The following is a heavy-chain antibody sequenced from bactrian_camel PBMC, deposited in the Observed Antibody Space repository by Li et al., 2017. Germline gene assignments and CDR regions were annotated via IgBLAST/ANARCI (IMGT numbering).Heavy chain of an antibody. Sequence: QLVESGGGLVQTGGSLSLSCAPSGFRIDDYAMAWIRHSPGNGLECISADSWSGDSTTYADSVKGRFTISRDNAKSTVYLQMNNLKPEDAGTYYCAVAIRGMYGASWFCHNRDGIDYWGEGTQVTVS. J-gene: IGHJ7*01. CDR1: GFRIDDYA. CDR2: DSWSGDST. V-gene: IGHV3S17*01. D-gene: IGHD6*01.